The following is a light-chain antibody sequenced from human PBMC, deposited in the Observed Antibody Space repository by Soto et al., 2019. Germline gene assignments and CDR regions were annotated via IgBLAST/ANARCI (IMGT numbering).Light chain of an antibody. V-gene: IGKV2-28*01. J-gene: IGKJ5*01. CDR2: LGS. CDR3: MQALQTPIT. CDR1: QIPLHSSGYNY. Sequence: DIVMTQSPLSLPVTPGEPASMSCSSVQIPLHSSGYNYLDWYLQKPGQSPQLLIYLGSNRSSGVPDRFSGSGSGTDFTLKISRVEAEDVGVYYCMQALQTPITFGQGTRLEIK.